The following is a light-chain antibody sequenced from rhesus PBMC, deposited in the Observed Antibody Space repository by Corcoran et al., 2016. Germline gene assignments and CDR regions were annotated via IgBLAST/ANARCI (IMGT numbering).Light chain of an antibody. V-gene: IGKV1-69*01. J-gene: IGKJ4*01. CDR1: QGISNW. CDR2: RAS. CDR3: QQHENSPLT. Sequence: DIQMTQSPSSLSASVGDRVTITCRASQGISNWLAWYQQKPGKAPKLLIYRASNLETGVPSRFSGIGAGTDFTLTIRSLQPEDSATYYCQQHENSPLTFGGGTKVELK.